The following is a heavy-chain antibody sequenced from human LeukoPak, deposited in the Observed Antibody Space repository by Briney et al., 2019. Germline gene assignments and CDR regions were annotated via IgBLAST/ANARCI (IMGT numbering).Heavy chain of an antibody. D-gene: IGHD5-12*01. V-gene: IGHV4-61*02. CDR1: GDSVNSGAYY. J-gene: IGHJ3*02. CDR2: IYPLETT. CDR3: VSFDI. Sequence: TLSLTCTVSGDSVNSGAYYWSWLRQPAGKEPEWIGRIYPLETTNYNPSLKSRVAISVDTSKNQFSLKLSSDCAREIVGGLGVSFDIWGQGTMVTVSS.